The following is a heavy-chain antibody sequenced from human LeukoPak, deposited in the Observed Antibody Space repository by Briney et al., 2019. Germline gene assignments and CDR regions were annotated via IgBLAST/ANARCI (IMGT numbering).Heavy chain of an antibody. J-gene: IGHJ4*02. CDR1: GFTFSSYE. Sequence: GGSLRLSCAASGFTFSSYEMNWVRQAPGKGLEWVSYISSGGSTIYYADSVKGRFTISRDNAKNLLYLQLNSLRAEDTAVYYCARESSLDYFDYWGQGTLVTVSS. CDR3: ARESSLDYFDY. V-gene: IGHV3-48*03. CDR2: ISSGGSTI. D-gene: IGHD3-16*01.